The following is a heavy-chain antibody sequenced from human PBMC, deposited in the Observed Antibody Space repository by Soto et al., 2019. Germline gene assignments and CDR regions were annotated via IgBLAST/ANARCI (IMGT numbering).Heavy chain of an antibody. CDR1: GGSISSGGYY. CDR3: ARDPSPTDYGMDV. V-gene: IGHV4-31*03. Sequence: SETLSLTCTVSGGSISSGGYYWSWIRQHPGKGLEWIGYIYYSGSTYYNPSLKSRVTISVDTSKNQFSLKLSSVTAADTAVYYCARDPSPTDYGMDVGGQGPRSPSP. CDR2: IYYSGST. J-gene: IGHJ6*02.